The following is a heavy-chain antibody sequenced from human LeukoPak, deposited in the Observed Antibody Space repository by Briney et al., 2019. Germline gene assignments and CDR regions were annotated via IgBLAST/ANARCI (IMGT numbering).Heavy chain of an antibody. CDR2: INHSGST. D-gene: IGHD5-12*01. J-gene: IGHJ4*02. Sequence: SETLSLTCAVYGGSFSGYYWSWIRQPPGKGLEWIGEINHSGSTNYNPSHKSRVTISVDTSKNQFSLKLSSVTAADTAVYYCARFNGGYGGHVDYWGQGTLVTVSS. CDR1: GGSFSGYY. V-gene: IGHV4-34*01. CDR3: ARFNGGYGGHVDY.